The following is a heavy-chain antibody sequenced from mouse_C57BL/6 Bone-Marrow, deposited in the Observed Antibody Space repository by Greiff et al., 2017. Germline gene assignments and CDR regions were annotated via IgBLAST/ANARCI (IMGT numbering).Heavy chain of an antibody. J-gene: IGHJ2*01. CDR1: GFTFSSYA. V-gene: IGHV5-4*01. CDR3: ARDYY. Sequence: EVQLVESGGGLVKPGGSLKLSCAASGFTFSSYAMSWVRQTPEKRLEWVASISDGGSYIYYPDTVKGRFTISRDNAKNNLYLHMSHMKSEDTAMYYCARDYYWGQGTTLTVSS. CDR2: ISDGGSYI.